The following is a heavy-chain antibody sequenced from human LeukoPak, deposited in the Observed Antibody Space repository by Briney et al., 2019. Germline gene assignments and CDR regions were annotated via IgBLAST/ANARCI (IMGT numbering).Heavy chain of an antibody. J-gene: IGHJ4*02. CDR2: IRSKTYGGTT. D-gene: IGHD3-22*01. Sequence: GGSLRLSCTASGFTFGDYALTGVRQAPGKGLEWLGFIRSKTYGGTTELAASVEGRFTISRDDSKSIAYLQMNSLKTEDTAVYYCTRSEYTYYYDGSGYLIDYWGQGTLVTVSS. CDR3: TRSEYTYYYDGSGYLIDY. CDR1: GFTFGDYA. V-gene: IGHV3-49*04.